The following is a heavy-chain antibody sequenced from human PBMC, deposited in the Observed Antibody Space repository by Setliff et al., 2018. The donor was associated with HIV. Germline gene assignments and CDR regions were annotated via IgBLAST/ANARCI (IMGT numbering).Heavy chain of an antibody. CDR3: ARAGYLLHYFDS. V-gene: IGHV1-3*01. D-gene: IGHD1-26*01. CDR1: GYTFTTYA. CDR2: INAGNGNT. J-gene: IGHJ4*02. Sequence: ASVKVSCKASGYTFTTYAIHWVRQAPGQRLEWMGWINAGNGNTKYSQKFQGRVTINRDTSASTAYMELGSPRSEDTAVYYCARAGYLLHYFDSWGQGTLVTVSS.